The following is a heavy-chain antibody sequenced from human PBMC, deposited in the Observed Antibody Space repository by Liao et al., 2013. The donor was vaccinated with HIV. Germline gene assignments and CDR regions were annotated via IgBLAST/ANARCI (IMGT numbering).Heavy chain of an antibody. CDR2: IYYSGST. V-gene: IGHV4-39*07. Sequence: QLQLQESGPGLVKPSETLSLTCTVSGGSISRSSDYWGWIRQPPGKGLEWIGSIYYSGSTYYNPSLKSRVTISVDTSKNQFSLKLSSVTAADTAVYYCASTIYYDSRGYYRIAEYFQHWGQGTLVTVSS. CDR3: ASTIYYDSRGYYRIAEYFQH. J-gene: IGHJ1*01. D-gene: IGHD3-22*01. CDR1: GGSISRSSDY.